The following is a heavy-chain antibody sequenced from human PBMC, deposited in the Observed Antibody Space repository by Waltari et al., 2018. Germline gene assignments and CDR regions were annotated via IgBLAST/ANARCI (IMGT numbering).Heavy chain of an antibody. CDR1: GFTFSNYN. CDR2: ISTSSSTI. V-gene: IGHV3-48*01. CDR3: ASLSWYFDL. J-gene: IGHJ2*01. Sequence: EVQLVESGGGLVQPGGSPSLSCAASGFTFSNYNMNWVRQAPGKGLEWVSYISTSSSTIYYADSVKGRFTISRDNAKNSLYLQMDSLRAEDTAVYYCASLSWYFDLWGRGTLVTVSS.